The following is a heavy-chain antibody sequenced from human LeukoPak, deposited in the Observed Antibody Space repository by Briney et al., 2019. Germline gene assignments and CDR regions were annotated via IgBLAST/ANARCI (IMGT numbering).Heavy chain of an antibody. CDR3: ARQRVGGSGWQIYYFDY. V-gene: IGHV4-59*08. CDR1: GGSISSYY. Sequence: SEALSLTCTVSGGSISSYYWSWTRQPPGKGLEWIGYIYYSGSTNYNPSLKSRVTISVDTSKNQFSLKLSSVTAADTAVYYCARQRVGGSGWQIYYFDYWGQGTLVTVSS. D-gene: IGHD6-19*01. J-gene: IGHJ4*02. CDR2: IYYSGST.